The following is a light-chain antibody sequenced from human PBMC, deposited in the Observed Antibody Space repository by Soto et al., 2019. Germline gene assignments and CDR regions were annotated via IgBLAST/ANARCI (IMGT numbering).Light chain of an antibody. CDR3: QSYDTSLRGAL. CDR2: GNI. CDR1: SSNIGAGFD. J-gene: IGLJ2*01. V-gene: IGLV1-40*01. Sequence: QAVVTQPPSVSGAPGQRVTISCTGTSSNIGAGFDVHWYQQLPGTAPKLLISGNINRPSGVPDRISGSRSGTSASLAITGLQAEDEGDFYCQSYDTSLRGALFGGGTKLTVL.